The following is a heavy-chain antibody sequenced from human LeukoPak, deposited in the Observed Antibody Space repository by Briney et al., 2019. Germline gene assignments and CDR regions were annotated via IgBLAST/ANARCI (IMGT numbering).Heavy chain of an antibody. J-gene: IGHJ6*03. D-gene: IGHD2-21*01. V-gene: IGHV4-4*07. CDR1: RGSMSDYY. Sequence: ASETLSLTCTGTRGSMSDYYWNWIRQPAGTGLDWIDRIYTSWSTNYNPSLKTRLTMSLDTSKNHFSLKLISVTAADTAVYFCARGSHNIPYCGDDCYLGYYYHYSMDVWGKGTTVTVSS. CDR2: IYTSWST. CDR3: ARGSHNIPYCGDDCYLGYYYHYSMDV.